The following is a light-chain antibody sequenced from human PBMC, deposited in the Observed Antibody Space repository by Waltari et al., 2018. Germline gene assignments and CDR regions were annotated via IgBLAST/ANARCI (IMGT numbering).Light chain of an antibody. CDR1: SSNIGSNY. CDR2: RNK. V-gene: IGLV1-47*01. J-gene: IGLJ2*01. CDR3: AAWDDSLPHVV. Sequence: QSVLTQPPSASGTPGQRVTISCSGSSSNIGSNYVYRYQQLPGTAPKLLIYRNKQRPSGVPDRFSGSKSGTSASLAISGLRSEDEADYYCAAWDDSLPHVVFGGGTKLTVL.